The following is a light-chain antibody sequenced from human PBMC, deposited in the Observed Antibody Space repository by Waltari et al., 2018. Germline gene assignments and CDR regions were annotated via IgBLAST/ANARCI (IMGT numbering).Light chain of an antibody. J-gene: IGKJ1*01. Sequence: DIVMTQSPDSLAVSLGERATINCKASQSVLYSSNNKNDFAWYQQKPGQPPKLLIYWASTRESGVPDRVSGSRSGTDCTLTSSSLQAGDVAVYYWQQDDGTPRTFGQGTKVE. CDR2: WAS. CDR3: QQDDGTPRT. CDR1: QSVLYSSNNKND. V-gene: IGKV4-1*01.